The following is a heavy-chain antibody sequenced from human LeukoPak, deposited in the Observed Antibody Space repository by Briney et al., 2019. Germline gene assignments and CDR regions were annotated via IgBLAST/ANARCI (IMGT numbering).Heavy chain of an antibody. V-gene: IGHV3-48*01. CDR3: ARGSGWNGSYMDV. CDR1: GFTFSSYS. CDR2: ICSSSSNI. J-gene: IGHJ6*03. Sequence: GGSLRLSCAASGFTFSSYSMNWVRQAPGEGLEWVSYICSSSSNIYYADSVKGRFTISRDNAKNSLYLQMNSLRAEDTAVYYCARGSGWNGSYMDVWGKGTTVTVSS. D-gene: IGHD6-19*01.